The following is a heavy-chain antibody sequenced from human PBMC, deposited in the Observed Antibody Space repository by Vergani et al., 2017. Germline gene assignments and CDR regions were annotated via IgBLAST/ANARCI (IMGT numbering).Heavy chain of an antibody. V-gene: IGHV1-2*05. CDR1: GYTFTSYY. Sequence: QVQLVQSGAEVKKPGASVKVSCKASGYTFTSYYMHWVRQAPGQGLEWMGIINPNSGGTNYAQKFQGRVTMTRDTSISTAYMELSRLRSDDTVVYYCARGTYYYDSSGDRDDAFDIWGQGTMVTVSS. J-gene: IGHJ3*02. D-gene: IGHD3-22*01. CDR3: ARGTYYYDSSGDRDDAFDI. CDR2: INPNSGGT.